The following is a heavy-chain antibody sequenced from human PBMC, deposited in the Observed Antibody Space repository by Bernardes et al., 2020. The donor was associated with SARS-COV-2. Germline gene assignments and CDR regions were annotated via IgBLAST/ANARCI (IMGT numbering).Heavy chain of an antibody. V-gene: IGHV4-4*07. CDR1: GGSINNYY. CDR2: IYTSGST. CDR3: ARQLAGGRYFDY. Sequence: TLSLTCTVSGGSINNYYWSWIRQPAGKGLEWIGHIYTSGSTNYNPSLKSRLTMSVDTSKNQFSLKLSSVTAADTAVYYCARQLAGGRYFDYWGQGALVTVSS. J-gene: IGHJ4*02. D-gene: IGHD1-1*01.